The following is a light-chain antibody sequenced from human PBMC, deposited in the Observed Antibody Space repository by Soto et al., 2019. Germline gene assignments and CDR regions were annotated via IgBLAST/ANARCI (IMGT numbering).Light chain of an antibody. V-gene: IGKV1-5*01. CDR3: QQLNSYPLT. CDR2: AAS. Sequence: DIQRTQSPSTLSASVGDRVTIPCRASQSMSIWLAWYQQKPGXXPKLLXYAASTLQSXVTSRFSGSESGTDFTLPISSLQPEDFATYYCQQLNSYPLTFGGGTTV. J-gene: IGKJ4*01. CDR1: QSMSIW.